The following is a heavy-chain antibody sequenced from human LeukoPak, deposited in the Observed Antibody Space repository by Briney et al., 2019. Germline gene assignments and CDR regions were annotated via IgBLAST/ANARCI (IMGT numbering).Heavy chain of an antibody. V-gene: IGHV4-59*01. Sequence: SETLSLTCTVSGGSISSYFWSWIRQPPGKGLEWIGYIYYSGSTNYNPSLKSRVTISVDTSKNQFSLKLSSVTAADTAVYYCARGPDDFWSGYYPTGYYYMDVWGKGTTVTVSS. CDR3: ARGPDDFWSGYYPTGYYYMDV. CDR1: GGSISSYF. CDR2: IYYSGST. D-gene: IGHD3-3*01. J-gene: IGHJ6*03.